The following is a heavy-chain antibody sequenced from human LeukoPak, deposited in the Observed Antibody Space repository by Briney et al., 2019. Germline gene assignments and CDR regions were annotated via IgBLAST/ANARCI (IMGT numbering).Heavy chain of an antibody. V-gene: IGHV1-2*02. CDR2: INPNSGDT. CDR3: AKNPYEYYLDY. J-gene: IGHJ4*02. CDR1: GYTFTGYH. Sequence: GASVKVSCKASGYTFTGYHMHWVRQAPGQGLEWMGWINPNSGDTNYAQKSQGRVTMTRDTSINTAYMELSRLRTDDTAVYYCAKNPYEYYLDYWGQGTLVTVSS. D-gene: IGHD5-12*01.